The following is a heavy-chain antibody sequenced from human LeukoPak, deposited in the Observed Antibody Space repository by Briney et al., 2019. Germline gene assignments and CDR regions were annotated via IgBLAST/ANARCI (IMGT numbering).Heavy chain of an antibody. V-gene: IGHV4-39*02. CDR1: GGSISSVSYY. D-gene: IGHD3-9*01. CDR3: AGSIDDIFIEALDI. Sequence: SETLSLTCTVSGGSISSVSYYWGWIRQPPGKGLEWIANIYYSGCTYYNPSLKSRVTISVDTSKNHFSLKLSSVTAADTAVYYCAGSIDDIFIEALDIWGQGTVVTVSS. CDR2: IYYSGCT. J-gene: IGHJ3*02.